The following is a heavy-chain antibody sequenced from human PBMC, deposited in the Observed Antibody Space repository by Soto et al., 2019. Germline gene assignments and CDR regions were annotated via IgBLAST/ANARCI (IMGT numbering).Heavy chain of an antibody. Sequence: QVQLQESGPGLVKPSQTLSLTCTVSGASISSRDYYWSWIRQTPGKGLEWIGYIYYSGTTYYNPSLKSRITISRETSKNQFSLKLNSVTAADTAVYYCARSKDYGDYRKWFDPWGQGTLVTVSS. V-gene: IGHV4-30-4*01. CDR1: GASISSRDYY. CDR3: ARSKDYGDYRKWFDP. CDR2: IYYSGTT. D-gene: IGHD4-17*01. J-gene: IGHJ5*02.